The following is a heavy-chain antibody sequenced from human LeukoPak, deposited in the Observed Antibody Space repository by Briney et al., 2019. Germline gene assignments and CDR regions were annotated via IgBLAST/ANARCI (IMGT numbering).Heavy chain of an antibody. CDR1: GFTFSSYW. CDR2: INSDGSST. V-gene: IGHV3-74*01. J-gene: IGHJ4*02. Sequence: GGSLRLPCAASGFTFSSYWMHWVRQAPGKGLVWVSRINSDGSSTSYADSVKGRFTISRDNAKNTLYLQMNSLRAEDTAVYYCARRYRVGRYFGYWGQGTLVTVSS. D-gene: IGHD1-26*01. CDR3: ARRYRVGRYFGY.